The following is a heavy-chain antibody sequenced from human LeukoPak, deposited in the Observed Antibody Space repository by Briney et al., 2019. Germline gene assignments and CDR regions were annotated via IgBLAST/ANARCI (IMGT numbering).Heavy chain of an antibody. D-gene: IGHD3-10*01. CDR1: GGSISSYY. V-gene: IGHV4-59*08. CDR2: VYYSGST. J-gene: IGHJ4*02. Sequence: SETLSLTCTVSGGSISSYYWTWIRQPPGKALEWIGYVYYSGSTRYNPSLESRVSISLDTSKNQFSLKLSSATAADTAVYYCARASMVRGVIAESYFDYWGQGTLVTVSS. CDR3: ARASMVRGVIAESYFDY.